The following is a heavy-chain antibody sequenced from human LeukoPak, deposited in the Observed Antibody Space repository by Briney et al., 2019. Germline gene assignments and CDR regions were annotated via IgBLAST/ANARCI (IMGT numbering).Heavy chain of an antibody. CDR1: GFTFNTYW. Sequence: GGSLRLSCAAAGFTFNTYWMHWVRQAPGKGLLWVSRLRSDGSSTSYADSVRGRFTISRDNAKNTLYLQMNSLRAEDTAVYYCAGVLGVRDLAYFDYWGHGTLVTVSS. V-gene: IGHV3-74*01. CDR3: AGVLGVRDLAYFDY. J-gene: IGHJ4*01. CDR2: LRSDGSST. D-gene: IGHD3-10*01.